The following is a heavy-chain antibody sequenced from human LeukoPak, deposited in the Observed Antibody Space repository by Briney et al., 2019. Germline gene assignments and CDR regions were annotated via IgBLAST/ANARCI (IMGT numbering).Heavy chain of an antibody. V-gene: IGHV3-33*01. D-gene: IGHD3-9*01. CDR3: ARELQYAGYYDILTGYYNYGMDV. CDR2: IWYDGSNK. CDR1: GFTFSSYG. Sequence: GGSLRLSCAASGFTFSSYGMHWVRQAPGKGLEWVAVIWYDGSNKYYADSVKGRFTISRDNSKNTLYLQMNSLRAEDTAVYYCARELQYAGYYDILTGYYNYGMDVWGKGTTVTVSS. J-gene: IGHJ6*04.